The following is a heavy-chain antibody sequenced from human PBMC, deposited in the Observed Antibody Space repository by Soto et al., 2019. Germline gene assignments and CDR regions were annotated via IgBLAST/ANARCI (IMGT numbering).Heavy chain of an antibody. Sequence: GGSLRLSCAASGLTFSNYGMHWVRQAPGKGLEWVAVISYDGSNKYYADSVKGRFTISRDNSKNTLSLQMNSLRPADTAAYYCAKVHAAAGTFDYWGQGTLVTVSS. CDR2: ISYDGSNK. J-gene: IGHJ4*02. D-gene: IGHD6-13*01. V-gene: IGHV3-30*18. CDR1: GLTFSNYG. CDR3: AKVHAAAGTFDY.